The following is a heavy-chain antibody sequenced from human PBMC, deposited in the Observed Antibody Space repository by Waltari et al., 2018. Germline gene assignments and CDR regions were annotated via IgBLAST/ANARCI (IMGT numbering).Heavy chain of an antibody. CDR1: GGTFSSYA. Sequence: QVQLVQSGAEVKKPGSSVKVSCKASGGTFSSYAISWVRQAPGQGLEWMGGSIPIYGTANYEQKFKGRVTITADESTSTAYMELSSLRSEDTAVYYCARMWYQLPNHYYYGMDVWGQGTTVTVSS. D-gene: IGHD2-2*01. CDR3: ARMWYQLPNHYYYGMDV. CDR2: SIPIYGTA. J-gene: IGHJ6*02. V-gene: IGHV1-69*01.